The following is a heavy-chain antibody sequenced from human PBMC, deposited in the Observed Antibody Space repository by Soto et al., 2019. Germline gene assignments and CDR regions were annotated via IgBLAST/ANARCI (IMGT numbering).Heavy chain of an antibody. D-gene: IGHD3-16*02. CDR3: ARLSQAGPYFDY. Sequence: GGSLRLSCAASGFTFSSYSMNWVRQAPGKGLEWVSSISSSSSYIYYADSVKGRFTISRDNAKNSLYLQMNSLRAEDTAVYYCARLSQAGPYFDYWGQGTLVTVSS. CDR2: ISSSSSYI. V-gene: IGHV3-21*01. CDR1: GFTFSSYS. J-gene: IGHJ4*02.